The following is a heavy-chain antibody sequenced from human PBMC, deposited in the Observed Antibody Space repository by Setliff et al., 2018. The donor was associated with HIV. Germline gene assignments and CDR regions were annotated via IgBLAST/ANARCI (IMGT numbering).Heavy chain of an antibody. V-gene: IGHV4-39*07. CDR1: GGSISSSSYY. D-gene: IGHD6-19*01. CDR2: IYYSGNT. J-gene: IGHJ4*02. CDR3: ARDKNGWYIY. Sequence: KPSETLSLTCTVSGGSISSSSYYWGWIRQPPGKGLEWIGSIYYSGNTIYNPSLKSRVTISVDTSKNQFSLKLSSVTAADTAIYYCARDKNGWYIYWGQGTLVTVSS.